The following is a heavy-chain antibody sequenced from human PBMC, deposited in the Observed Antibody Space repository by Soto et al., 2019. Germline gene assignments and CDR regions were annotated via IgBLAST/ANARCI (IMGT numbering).Heavy chain of an antibody. CDR2: IGSSGNYI. CDR1: GFIFSSYS. D-gene: IGHD4-17*01. CDR3: ARDGTTGTTNYHYAIDV. J-gene: IGHJ6*02. V-gene: IGHV3-21*01. Sequence: GGSLRLSCAASGFIFSSYSMNWVRQAPGKGLEWVSSIGSSGNYIYYADSVKGRFTISRDNAKNSLYLQMNSLRAEDTAVYFCARDGTTGTTNYHYAIDVWGQGTTVTVSS.